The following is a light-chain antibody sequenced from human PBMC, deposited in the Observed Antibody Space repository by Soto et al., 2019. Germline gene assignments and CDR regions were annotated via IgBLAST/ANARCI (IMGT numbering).Light chain of an antibody. CDR2: GAS. J-gene: IGKJ4*01. CDR1: QSVSNN. CDR3: QQRSNWPPLT. V-gene: IGKV3-15*01. Sequence: EIVMTQSPATLSVSPGERGTLSCRASQSVSNNLAWYQQKPGQAPRLLIYGASTRATGIPARFSGSGSGTDFTLTISSLQSEDFAVYYCQQRSNWPPLTFGGGTKVDIK.